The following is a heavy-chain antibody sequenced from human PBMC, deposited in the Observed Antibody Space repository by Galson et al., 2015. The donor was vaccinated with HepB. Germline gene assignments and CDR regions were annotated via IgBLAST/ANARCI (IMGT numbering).Heavy chain of an antibody. V-gene: IGHV3-23*01. CDR1: GFTFSSYA. CDR2: ISGSGGST. D-gene: IGHD3-10*01. J-gene: IGHJ4*02. CDR3: ANSHEAGVFDY. Sequence: SLRLSCAASGFTFSSYAMSWVRQAPGKGLEWVPAISGSGGSTYYADSVKGRFTISRDNSKNTLYLQMNSLRAEDTAVYYCANSHEAGVFDYWGQGTLVTVSS.